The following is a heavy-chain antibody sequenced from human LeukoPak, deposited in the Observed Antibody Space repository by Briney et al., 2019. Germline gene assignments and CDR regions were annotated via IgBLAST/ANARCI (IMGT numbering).Heavy chain of an antibody. J-gene: IGHJ5*02. Sequence: GESLKIPCKTSGYDFASKWIGWVRQMPGKGLEWMGIIYPTDSITRYSPSFQGHVTMSVDTSINTAYLQWTSLKPSDTAIYYCARLAPDYADYCFDPWGQRTGVTVSS. CDR2: IYPTDSIT. CDR1: GYDFASKW. CDR3: ARLAPDYADYCFDP. V-gene: IGHV5-51*01. D-gene: IGHD4-17*01.